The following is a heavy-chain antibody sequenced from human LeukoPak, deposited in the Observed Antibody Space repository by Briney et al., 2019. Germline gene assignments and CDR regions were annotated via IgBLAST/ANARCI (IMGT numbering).Heavy chain of an antibody. J-gene: IGHJ4*02. CDR2: IYHSGSA. D-gene: IGHD4-17*01. V-gene: IGHV4-39*06. CDR3: ASAITVTTDY. Sequence: SETLSLTCTVSGGSISSSSYYWGWLRQPPGKGLEWIVSIYHSGSAYYNSSLKSRVTISVDTSKNQFPLKLSSVTAADTAVYYCASAITVTTDYWGQGTLVTVS. CDR1: GGSISSSSYY.